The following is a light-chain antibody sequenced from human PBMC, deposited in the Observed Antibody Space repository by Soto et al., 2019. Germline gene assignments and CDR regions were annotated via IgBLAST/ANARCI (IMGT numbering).Light chain of an antibody. CDR2: LGS. J-gene: IGKJ2*01. Sequence: DIVMTQSPLSLPVTPGEPASISCRSSQSLLHSNGYNYLGWYLQKPGQSPQLLILLGSNRASGVHDRFSGSGSGTDFTLNISRVEAEDVGVYYCRQAAQSRTFGQGTKLEIK. V-gene: IGKV2-28*01. CDR3: RQAAQSRT. CDR1: QSLLHSNGYNY.